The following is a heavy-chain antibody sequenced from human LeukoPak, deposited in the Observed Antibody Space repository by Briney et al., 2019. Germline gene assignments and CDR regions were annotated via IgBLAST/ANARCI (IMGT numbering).Heavy chain of an antibody. CDR1: GFTFSSNY. CDR3: ARDEPSPDSTDLDY. D-gene: IGHD2/OR15-2a*01. CDR2: IYSGGST. V-gene: IGHV3-66*01. J-gene: IGHJ4*02. Sequence: QTGGSLRLSCAASGFTFSSNYMTWVRQAPGKGLEWVSVIYSGGSTYYADSVKGRFTISRDNSKNTLYLQMNSLRAEDTAVYYCARDEPSPDSTDLDYWGQGTLVTVSS.